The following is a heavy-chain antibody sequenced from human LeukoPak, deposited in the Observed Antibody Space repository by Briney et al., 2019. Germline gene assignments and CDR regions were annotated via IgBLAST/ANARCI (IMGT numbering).Heavy chain of an antibody. CDR3: ARQAGPPDY. V-gene: IGHV4-39*01. CDR2: IYYSGST. D-gene: IGHD6-19*01. Sequence: SETLSLTCTVSGGSLSSSSYYWGWIRQPPGTGLEWIGSIYYSGSTYYDPSLKSRVTISVDTSKNQFSLKLSSVTAADTAVYYCARQAGPPDYWGQGTLVTVSS. CDR1: GGSLSSSSYY. J-gene: IGHJ4*02.